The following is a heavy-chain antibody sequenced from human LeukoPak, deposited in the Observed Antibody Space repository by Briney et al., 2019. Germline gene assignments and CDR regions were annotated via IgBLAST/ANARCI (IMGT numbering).Heavy chain of an antibody. CDR2: MFDSVNT. D-gene: IGHD5-18*01. CDR1: GGSLTSHF. J-gene: IGHJ4*02. Sequence: SETLSLTCTVSGGSLTSHFWSWIRQPPGRGLEWIAYMFDSVNTKDNPSFKSRLTLSADTSKNQFSLRLSSVTAADTAVYYCATIKRGSIFGYFDFWGQGIKVTVSS. V-gene: IGHV4-59*11. CDR3: ATIKRGSIFGYFDF.